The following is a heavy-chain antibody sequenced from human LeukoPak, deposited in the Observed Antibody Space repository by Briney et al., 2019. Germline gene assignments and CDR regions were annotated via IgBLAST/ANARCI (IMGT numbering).Heavy chain of an antibody. CDR1: GGSISSYY. Sequence: SETLSLTCTVSGGSISSYYWSWIRQPPGKGLEWIGYIYYSGSTNYNPSLKSRVTISVDTSKNQFSLKLSSVTAADTAVYYCARKVRGTDAFDIWGQGTMVTVSS. V-gene: IGHV4-59*12. CDR3: ARKVRGTDAFDI. D-gene: IGHD3-10*01. CDR2: IYYSGST. J-gene: IGHJ3*02.